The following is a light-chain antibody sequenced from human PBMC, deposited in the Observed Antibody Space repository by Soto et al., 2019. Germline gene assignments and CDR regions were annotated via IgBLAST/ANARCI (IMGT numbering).Light chain of an antibody. Sequence: QSVLTQPASVSGSPGQSITISCTGTSSDVGGYNFVSSYQQHPGKAPKLMLYNVYDRPSGISHRFSGSRSGNTASLTISGLQAEDEAHYYCNSYTSSSTLVFGGGTKLTVL. CDR1: SSDVGGYNF. CDR2: NVY. CDR3: NSYTSSSTLV. V-gene: IGLV2-14*03. J-gene: IGLJ2*01.